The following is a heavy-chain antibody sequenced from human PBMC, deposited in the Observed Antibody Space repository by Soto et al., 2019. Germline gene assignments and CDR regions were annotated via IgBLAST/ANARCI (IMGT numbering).Heavy chain of an antibody. V-gene: IGHV3-23*01. CDR3: AKGRYCSGGSCLFDY. CDR1: GFTFSTYA. CDR2: ISGSGGST. Sequence: GGSLRLSCAASGFTFSTYAMSWVRQAPGEGLEWVSVISGSGGSTYYADSVKGRFTISRDNSKNTLYLQMNSLRAEDTAVYYCAKGRYCSGGSCLFDYWGQGTLVTVSS. J-gene: IGHJ4*02. D-gene: IGHD2-15*01.